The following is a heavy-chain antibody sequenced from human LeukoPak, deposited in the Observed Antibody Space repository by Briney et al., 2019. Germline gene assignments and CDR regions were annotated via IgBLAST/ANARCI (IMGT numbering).Heavy chain of an antibody. Sequence: GGSLRLSCAVSGFTFSSYWMHWVRQAPGKGLVWVSRINSDGSSTTYADSVKGRFTISRDNARNTLFLQMNSLGAEDTAVYYCARGPYGFWYFDLWGRGTLVTVSS. J-gene: IGHJ2*01. CDR1: GFTFSSYW. V-gene: IGHV3-74*01. CDR2: INSDGSST. CDR3: ARGPYGFWYFDL. D-gene: IGHD4-17*01.